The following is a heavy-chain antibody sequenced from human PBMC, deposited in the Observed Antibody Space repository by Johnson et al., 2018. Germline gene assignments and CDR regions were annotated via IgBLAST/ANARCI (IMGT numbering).Heavy chain of an antibody. J-gene: IGHJ6*03. Sequence: VQLVQSGGGLVKPGGSLRLSCAASGFTFSNAWMNWVRQAPGKGLEWVGRIKSKTDGGTTDYAAPVKGRFTISRDDSKNTRYLQMNSLKTEDTAVYYCTTGDSNYDYYYYYMDVWGKGTTVTVSS. CDR3: TTGDSNYDYYYYYMDV. CDR1: GFTFSNAW. CDR2: IKSKTDGGTT. D-gene: IGHD4-11*01. V-gene: IGHV3-15*07.